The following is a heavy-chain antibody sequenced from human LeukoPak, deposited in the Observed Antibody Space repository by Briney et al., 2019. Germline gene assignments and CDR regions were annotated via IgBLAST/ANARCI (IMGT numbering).Heavy chain of an antibody. CDR2: IYPGDSDT. J-gene: IGHJ4*02. CDR3: ARGSEAAAGPYYFDY. D-gene: IGHD6-13*01. V-gene: IGHV5-51*01. Sequence: GESLKISCKGSGYSFTSYWIGWVRQMPGKGLEWMGIIYPGDSDTRYSPSFQGQVTISAVKSISTAYLQWSSLKASDTAMYYCARGSEAAAGPYYFDYWGQGTLVTVSS. CDR1: GYSFTSYW.